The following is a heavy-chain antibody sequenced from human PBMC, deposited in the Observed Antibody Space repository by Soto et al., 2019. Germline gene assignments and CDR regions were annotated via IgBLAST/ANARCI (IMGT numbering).Heavy chain of an antibody. Sequence: QVQLRESGPGLVKPSQTLSLTCTVSGGSISSGGYYGSWIRQHPGKGLEWIRYIYYSGCTSYNPSLASRVTISVYTSKDPSSLKLSSVAAADAAVYYCAGGPGIWGQGTLVTVSS. J-gene: IGHJ4*02. CDR2: IYYSGCT. CDR3: AGGPGI. V-gene: IGHV4-31*03. CDR1: GGSISSGGYY.